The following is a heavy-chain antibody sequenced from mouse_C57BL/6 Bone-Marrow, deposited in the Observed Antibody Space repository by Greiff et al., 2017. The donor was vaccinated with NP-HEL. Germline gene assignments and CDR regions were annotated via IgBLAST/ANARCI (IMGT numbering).Heavy chain of an antibody. CDR2: IWGVGST. J-gene: IGHJ3*01. CDR3: AIYYGYDGAWFAY. D-gene: IGHD2-2*01. CDR1: GFSLTSYG. Sequence: VAPSQSLSITCTVSGFSLTSYGVDWVRQSPGKGLEWLGVIWGVGSTNYNSALKSRLSISKDNSKSQVFLKMNSLQTDDTAMYYCAIYYGYDGAWFAYWGQGTLVTVSA. V-gene: IGHV2-6*01.